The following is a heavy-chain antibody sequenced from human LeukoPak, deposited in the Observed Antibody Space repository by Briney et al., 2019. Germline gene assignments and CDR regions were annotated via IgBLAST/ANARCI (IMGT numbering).Heavy chain of an antibody. J-gene: IGHJ5*02. Sequence: PGGSLRLSCAASGFTFSSYEMNWVRQAPGKGLEWVSYISSSGTIYYADSVKGRFTISRDNAKNSLYLQMNSLRGDDTAVYYCARGADSSTSSWFDPWGQGTLVTVSS. CDR1: GFTFSSYE. D-gene: IGHD2-2*01. CDR3: ARGADSSTSSWFDP. CDR2: ISSSGTI. V-gene: IGHV3-48*03.